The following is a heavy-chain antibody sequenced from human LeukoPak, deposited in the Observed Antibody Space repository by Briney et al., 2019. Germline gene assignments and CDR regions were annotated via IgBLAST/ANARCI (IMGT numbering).Heavy chain of an antibody. CDR2: INPSGGST. V-gene: IGHV1-46*01. J-gene: IGHJ6*02. CDR1: GYTFTSYY. Sequence: ASVKVSCKASGYTFTSYYMHWVRQAPGQGLEWMGIINPSGGSTSYAQKFQGRVTMTRDTSTSTVYMGLSSLRSEDTAVYYCARDRGFLPTILYGMDVWGQGTTVTVSS. CDR3: ARDRGFLPTILYGMDV. D-gene: IGHD3-3*01.